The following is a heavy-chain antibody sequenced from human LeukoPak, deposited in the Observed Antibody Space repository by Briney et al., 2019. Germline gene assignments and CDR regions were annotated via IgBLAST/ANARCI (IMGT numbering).Heavy chain of an antibody. CDR3: ARAPEWLIFDY. J-gene: IGHJ4*02. CDR2: IYSGGST. V-gene: IGHV3-53*04. CDR1: GFTVSSNY. D-gene: IGHD6-19*01. Sequence: GGSLRLSCAASGFTVSSNYMSWVRQAPGKGLEWVSVIYSGGSTYYADSVKGRFTISRHNSKNTLYLQMNSLRAEDMAVYYCARAPEWLIFDYWGQGTLVTVSP.